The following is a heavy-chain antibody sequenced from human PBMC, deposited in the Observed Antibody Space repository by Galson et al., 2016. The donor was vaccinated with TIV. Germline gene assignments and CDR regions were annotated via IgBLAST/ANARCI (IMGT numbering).Heavy chain of an antibody. CDR3: ARTGANTLYSGGYGDDDGFDF. V-gene: IGHV3-33*01. J-gene: IGHJ3*01. Sequence: SLRLPCATSGFTLPNYGITWVGQAPGKGREWVAVIWYDGTNTHYADSVKGRFTISKDNSENTLNLQMNTLRPEDTAVYYCARTGANTLYSGGYGDDDGFDFWGQGTMVTVSS. CDR1: GFTLPNYG. CDR2: IWYDGTNT. D-gene: IGHD1-26*01.